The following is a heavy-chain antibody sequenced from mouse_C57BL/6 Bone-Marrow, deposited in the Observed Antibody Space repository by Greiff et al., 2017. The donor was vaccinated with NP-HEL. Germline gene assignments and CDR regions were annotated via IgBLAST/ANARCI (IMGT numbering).Heavy chain of an antibody. CDR3: ARMSPYWYFDV. Sequence: VQLQQSGPVLVKPGASVKMSCKASGYTFTDYYMNWVKQSHGKSLEWFGVINPYNGGTSYNQKFKGKATLTVDKSSSTAYMELNSLTSEDSAVYYCARMSPYWYFDVWGTGTTVTVSS. V-gene: IGHV1-19*01. CDR2: INPYNGGT. J-gene: IGHJ1*03. CDR1: GYTFTDYY.